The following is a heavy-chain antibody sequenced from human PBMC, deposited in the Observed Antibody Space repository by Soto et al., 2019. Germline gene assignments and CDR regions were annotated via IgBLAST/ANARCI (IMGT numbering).Heavy chain of an antibody. V-gene: IGHV3-30*18. CDR3: AKDTYYYGSGSYYFIYY. J-gene: IGHJ4*02. CDR2: ISYDGSNK. D-gene: IGHD3-10*01. CDR1: GFTFSSYG. Sequence: QVQLVESGGGVVQPGRSLRLSCAASGFTFSSYGMHWVRQAPGKGLEWVAVISYDGSNKYYADSVKGRFTISRDNSKNTLYLQMNSLRAEDTAVYYCAKDTYYYGSGSYYFIYYWGQGTLVTVSS.